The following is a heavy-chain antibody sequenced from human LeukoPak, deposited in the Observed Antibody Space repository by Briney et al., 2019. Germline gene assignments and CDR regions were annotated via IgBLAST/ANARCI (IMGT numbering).Heavy chain of an antibody. CDR2: ISGSGGST. J-gene: IGHJ4*02. Sequence: GGSLRLSCAASGFTFSSYEMNWVRQAPGKGLEWVSAISGSGGSTYYADSVKGRFTISRDNSKNTLYLQMNSLRAEDTAVYYCARDLSSSFDYWGQGTLVTVSS. CDR3: ARDLSSSFDY. CDR1: GFTFSSYE. V-gene: IGHV3-23*01. D-gene: IGHD6-6*01.